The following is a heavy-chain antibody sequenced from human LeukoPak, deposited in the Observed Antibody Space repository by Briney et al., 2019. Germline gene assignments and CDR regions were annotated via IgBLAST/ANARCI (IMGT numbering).Heavy chain of an antibody. Sequence: GGSLRLSCAASGFTFSSYAMHWVRQAPGKVLEWVAVISYDGSNKYYADSVKGRFTISRDNSKNTLYLQMNSLRAEDTAVYYCARDQNLVGATSFDYWGQGTLVTVSS. CDR2: ISYDGSNK. D-gene: IGHD1-26*01. V-gene: IGHV3-30*04. CDR1: GFTFSSYA. J-gene: IGHJ4*02. CDR3: ARDQNLVGATSFDY.